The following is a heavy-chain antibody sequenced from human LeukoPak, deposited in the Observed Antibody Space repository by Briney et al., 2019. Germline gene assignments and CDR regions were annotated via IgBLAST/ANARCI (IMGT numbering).Heavy chain of an antibody. CDR3: ARGSKYNSRWSRNKWFDP. CDR2: ISSSTYI. D-gene: IGHD6-13*01. J-gene: IGHJ5*02. CDR1: GFTFSTYS. Sequence: GGSLRLSCAASGFTFSTYSMNWVRQAPGKGLEWVSSISSSTYIYYADSVKGRFTISRDNSKNTLYLQMNSLRAEDTAVYYCARGSKYNSRWSRNKWFDPWGQGTLVTVSS. V-gene: IGHV3-21*01.